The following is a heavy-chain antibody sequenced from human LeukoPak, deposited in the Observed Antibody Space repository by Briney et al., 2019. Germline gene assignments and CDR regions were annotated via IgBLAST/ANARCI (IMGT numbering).Heavy chain of an antibody. CDR2: ISAYNGNT. J-gene: IGHJ4*02. CDR1: GYTFTSYV. CDR3: ARDAGPPIITPPRYFDY. D-gene: IGHD3-10*01. Sequence: ASVKVSCKASGYTFTSYVISWVRQAPGQGLEWMGWISAYNGNTNYAQKLQGRVTMTTDTSTSTAYMELRSLRSDDTAVYYCARDAGPPIITPPRYFDYWGQGTLVTVSS. V-gene: IGHV1-18*01.